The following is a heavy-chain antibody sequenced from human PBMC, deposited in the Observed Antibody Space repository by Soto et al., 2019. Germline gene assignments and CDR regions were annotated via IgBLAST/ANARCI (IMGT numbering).Heavy chain of an antibody. V-gene: IGHV3-30-3*01. D-gene: IGHD3-10*01. J-gene: IGHJ4*02. CDR3: ARDVPESGEKPTQTDY. CDR1: GFTFSSYA. Sequence: QVQLVESGGGVVQPGRSLRLSCAASGFTFSSYAMHWVRQAPGKGLEWVAVISYDGSNKYYADSVKGRFTISRDNSKNTLYLQMNSLRAEDTAVYYCARDVPESGEKPTQTDYWGQGTLVTVSS. CDR2: ISYDGSNK.